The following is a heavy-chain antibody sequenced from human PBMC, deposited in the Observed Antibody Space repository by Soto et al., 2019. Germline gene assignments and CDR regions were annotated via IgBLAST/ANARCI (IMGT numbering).Heavy chain of an antibody. Sequence: GGSLRLSCVGSGFTFSRYGTHWVRQAPGKGLEWVAVISYDGSKKYHADSVKGRFTISRDNSKNTVYLQMNSLRAEDTAVYFCATNPLRGYCSSINCSYYFYYFGMDVWGQGTTVTVSS. CDR1: GFTFSRYG. J-gene: IGHJ6*02. D-gene: IGHD2-2*01. V-gene: IGHV3-30*03. CDR3: ATNPLRGYCSSINCSYYFYYFGMDV. CDR2: ISYDGSKK.